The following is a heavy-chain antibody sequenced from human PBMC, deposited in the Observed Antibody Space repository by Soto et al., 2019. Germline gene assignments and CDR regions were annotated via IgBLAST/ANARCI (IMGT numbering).Heavy chain of an antibody. Sequence: SETLSLTCTVSGGSMSSYYWGWIRQPPGKGLEWIGYIYYSGSTKYNPSLRSRVTISIDTSKNQFSLKLSSVTAADTAVYYCARDRNLYGSGTFDPWGQGTLVTVSS. D-gene: IGHD3-10*01. J-gene: IGHJ5*02. CDR2: IYYSGST. CDR1: GGSMSSYY. CDR3: ARDRNLYGSGTFDP. V-gene: IGHV4-59*01.